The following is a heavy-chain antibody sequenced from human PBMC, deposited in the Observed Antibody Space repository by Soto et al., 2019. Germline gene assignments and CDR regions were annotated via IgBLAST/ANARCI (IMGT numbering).Heavy chain of an antibody. CDR3: AREGDTAMDDYYYYYMDV. Sequence: PSETLSLTCAVYGGSFSGYYWSWIRQPPGKGLEWIGEINHSGSTNYNPSLKSRVTISVDTSKNQFSLKLSSVTAADTAVYYCAREGDTAMDDYYYYYMDVWGKGTTVTVSS. J-gene: IGHJ6*03. CDR2: INHSGST. D-gene: IGHD5-18*01. V-gene: IGHV4-34*01. CDR1: GGSFSGYY.